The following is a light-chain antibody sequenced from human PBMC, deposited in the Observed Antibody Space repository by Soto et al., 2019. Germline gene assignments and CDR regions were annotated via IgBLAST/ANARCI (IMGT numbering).Light chain of an antibody. J-gene: IGKJ4*01. Sequence: EIVTTQSPATLSVSPGERATLSCRASQSIGSNLAWYQQKTGQAHRLLLYDASNRATGIPARFSGSGSGTDFTLTIRSLETEEFAVYYCQPRDNWPVTVGGGTKGDI. V-gene: IGKV3-11*01. CDR2: DAS. CDR3: QPRDNWPVT. CDR1: QSIGSN.